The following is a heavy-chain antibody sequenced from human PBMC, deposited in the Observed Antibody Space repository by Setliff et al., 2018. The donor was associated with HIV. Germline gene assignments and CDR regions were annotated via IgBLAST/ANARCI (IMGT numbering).Heavy chain of an antibody. D-gene: IGHD2-15*01. CDR2: ISGSGGST. J-gene: IGHJ4*01. CDR1: GFTFNTYA. CDR3: AKDGISGGAYPPYYFDY. V-gene: IGHV3-23*01. Sequence: GGSLRLSCAASGFTFNTYAMSWVRQAPGKGLEWVSVISGSGGSTFYADSVTGRFTISRDNSKNTLYLQMNRLRVEDTAVYYCAKDGISGGAYPPYYFDYWGHGTLVTVSS.